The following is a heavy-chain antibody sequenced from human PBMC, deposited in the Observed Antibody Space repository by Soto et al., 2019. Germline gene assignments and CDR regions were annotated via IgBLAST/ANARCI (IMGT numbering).Heavy chain of an antibody. CDR2: ISGSGGST. CDR1: GFTFSSYA. CDR3: ATLTYYYDSSGYFTPRGAFDI. Sequence: RLSCAASGFTFSSYAMSWVRQAPGKGLEWVSAISGSGGSTYYADSVKGRFTISRDNSKNTLYLQMNSLRAEDTAVYYCATLTYYYDSSGYFTPRGAFDIWGQGTMVTVSS. J-gene: IGHJ3*02. D-gene: IGHD3-22*01. V-gene: IGHV3-23*01.